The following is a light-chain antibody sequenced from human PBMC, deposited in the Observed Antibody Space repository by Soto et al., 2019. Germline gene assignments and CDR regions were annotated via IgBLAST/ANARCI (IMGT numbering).Light chain of an antibody. CDR2: KSS. CDR3: QLSNSYACI. CDR1: QSISSR. V-gene: IGKV1-5*03. J-gene: IGKJ2*02. Sequence: DIQMTQSPSTLSASVGDRVTITCRASQSISSRLAWYQHKPGKAPTLLNYKSSSLESEVPSRFSGSGSGTAVSVTTSRVQTGHFAHSYCQLSNSYACIFGRETKQQIK.